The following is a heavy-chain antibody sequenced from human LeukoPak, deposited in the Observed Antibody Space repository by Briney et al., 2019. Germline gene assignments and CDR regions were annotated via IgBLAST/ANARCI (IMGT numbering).Heavy chain of an antibody. V-gene: IGHV3-23*01. D-gene: IGHD3-10*01. CDR1: GFTFSSYA. CDR2: ISGSGGST. CDR3: ARVKSWVRGVIIRDAFDI. J-gene: IGHJ3*02. Sequence: QTGGSLRLSCAASGFTFSSYAMSWVRQAPGKGLEWVSAISGSGGSTYYADSVKGRFTISRGNAKNSLYLQMNSLRAEDTAVYYCARVKSWVRGVIIRDAFDIWGQGTMVTVSS.